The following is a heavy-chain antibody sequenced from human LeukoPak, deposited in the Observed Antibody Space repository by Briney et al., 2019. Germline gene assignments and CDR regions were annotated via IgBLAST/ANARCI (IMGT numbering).Heavy chain of an antibody. D-gene: IGHD6-6*01. CDR2: IYYSGST. CDR1: GGSVSSSY. J-gene: IGHJ3*01. V-gene: IGHV4-59*08. Sequence: SETLSLTCTVSGGSVSSSYWSWIREAPGKGLEWIGYIYYSGSTNYNPSLKSRVTISVDTSKNQFSLKLSSVTAADTAVYYCAREYSSSSGRRAFDVWGQGTMVTVSS. CDR3: AREYSSSSGRRAFDV.